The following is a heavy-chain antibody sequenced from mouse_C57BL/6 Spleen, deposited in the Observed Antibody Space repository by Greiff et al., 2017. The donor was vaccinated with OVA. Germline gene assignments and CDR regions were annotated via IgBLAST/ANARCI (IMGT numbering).Heavy chain of an antibody. CDR3: ARYDYDGVPRFAY. J-gene: IGHJ3*01. CDR1: GYAFSSYW. D-gene: IGHD2-4*01. V-gene: IGHV1-80*01. CDR2: IYPGDGDT. Sequence: VQGVESGAELVKPGASVKISCKASGYAFSSYWMNWVKQRPGKGLEWIGQIYPGDGDTNYNGKFKGKATLTADKSSSTAYMQLSSLTSEDSAVYFCARYDYDGVPRFAYWGQGTLVTVAA.